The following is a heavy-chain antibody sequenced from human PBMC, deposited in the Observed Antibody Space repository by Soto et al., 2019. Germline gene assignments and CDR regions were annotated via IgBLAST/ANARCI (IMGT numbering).Heavy chain of an antibody. CDR3: AKEGSDGWCHL. Sequence: EEQLVESGGGLIQPGGSLRLSCVGSGFSVINSYVSWVRQAPGQGLEWVSIIYTGGSTYYADSVKCRFTMSRDTSKNTVSLQMSSLRAEDTALYSCAKEGSDGWCHLWGQGTLVTVSS. V-gene: IGHV3-53*01. CDR1: GFSVINSY. D-gene: IGHD1-26*01. J-gene: IGHJ5*02. CDR2: IYTGGST.